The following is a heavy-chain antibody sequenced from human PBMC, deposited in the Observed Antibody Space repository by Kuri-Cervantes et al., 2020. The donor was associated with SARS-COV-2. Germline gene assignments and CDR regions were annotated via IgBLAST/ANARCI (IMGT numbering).Heavy chain of an antibody. J-gene: IGHJ6*02. Sequence: GGSLRLSCAASGFTVSSYSMNWVRQAPGKGLGWVSSISSSSSYIYYSTSVKSRFTISRDNAKNSLYLQMNSLRAEDTAVYYCARGGLVGQLVDGMDVWGQGTKVTVSS. V-gene: IGHV3-21*01. CDR3: ARGGLVGQLVDGMDV. CDR2: ISSSSSYI. D-gene: IGHD6-6*01. CDR1: GFTVSSYS.